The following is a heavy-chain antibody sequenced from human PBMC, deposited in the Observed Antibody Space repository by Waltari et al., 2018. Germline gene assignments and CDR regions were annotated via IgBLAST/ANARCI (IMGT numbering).Heavy chain of an antibody. V-gene: IGHV4-39*01. J-gene: IGHJ4*02. CDR1: GGSISTSRHY. D-gene: IGHD3-22*01. Sequence: QLQLQESGPGLVKPSETLSLTCSVSGGSISTSRHYWGWIRQPPGKGLEWTGSMYYSGSIYSNPSLKSRVPISVDTSKNQFSLKLSSVTAADTAVYYCARSYFDSHYFDYWGQGTLVTVSS. CDR2: MYYSGSI. CDR3: ARSYFDSHYFDY.